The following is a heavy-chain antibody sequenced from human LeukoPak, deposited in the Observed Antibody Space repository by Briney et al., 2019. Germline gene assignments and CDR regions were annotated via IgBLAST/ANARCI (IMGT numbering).Heavy chain of an antibody. CDR3: ARGGHGYSSGWDNYFDY. CDR2: IYTSGST. V-gene: IGHV4-61*02. Sequence: SETLSLTCTVSGGSISSGSYYWSWIRQPAGKGLEWIGRIYTSGSTNYNPSLKSRVTISVDTSKNQFSLKLSSVTAADTAVYYCARGGHGYSSGWDNYFDYWGQGTLVTVSS. J-gene: IGHJ4*02. D-gene: IGHD6-19*01. CDR1: GGSISSGSYY.